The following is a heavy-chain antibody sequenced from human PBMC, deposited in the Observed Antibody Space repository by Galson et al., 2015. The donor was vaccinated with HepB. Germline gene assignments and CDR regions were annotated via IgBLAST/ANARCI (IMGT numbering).Heavy chain of an antibody. J-gene: IGHJ5*02. Sequence: SVKVSCKASGGTFSSYAISWVRQAPGQGLEWMGGIIPIFGTANYAQKFQGRVTITADKSTSTAYMELSSLRSEDTAVYYCARDRVGAAAGARGWFDPWGQGTLVTVSS. CDR2: IIPIFGTA. D-gene: IGHD6-13*01. CDR3: ARDRVGAAAGARGWFDP. CDR1: GGTFSSYA. V-gene: IGHV1-69*06.